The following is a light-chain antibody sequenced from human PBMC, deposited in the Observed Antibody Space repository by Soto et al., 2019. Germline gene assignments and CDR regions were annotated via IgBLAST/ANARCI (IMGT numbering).Light chain of an antibody. CDR1: SSDVGSSNL. CDR3: CSYASTTVV. J-gene: IGLJ2*01. V-gene: IGLV2-23*01. CDR2: EGS. Sequence: QSALTQPASVSGSPGQSITVSCTGTSSDVGSSNLVSWYQLHPGKAPKLVIYEGSKRPSGVSNRFSGSKSGNTASLTISGLQAEDEGDYYCCSYASTTVVFGGGTKLTVL.